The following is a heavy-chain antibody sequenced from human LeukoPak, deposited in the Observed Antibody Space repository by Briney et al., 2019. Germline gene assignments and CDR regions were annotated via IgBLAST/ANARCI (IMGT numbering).Heavy chain of an antibody. J-gene: IGHJ4*02. CDR2: INLSGGST. V-gene: IGHV1-46*01. Sequence: ASVKVSCRASGFTFINYYMHWVRQAPGQGLEWLGIINLSGGSTHYPQKFQDRVTMTRDTSTSTVYMELSSLRSEDTAVYYCARDLDYGEKSEDYWGQGTLVTVSS. CDR3: ARDLDYGEKSEDY. D-gene: IGHD4/OR15-4a*01. CDR1: GFTFINYY.